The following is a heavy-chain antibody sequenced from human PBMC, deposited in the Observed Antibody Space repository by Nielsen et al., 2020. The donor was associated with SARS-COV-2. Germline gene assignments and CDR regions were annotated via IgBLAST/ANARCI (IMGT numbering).Heavy chain of an antibody. D-gene: IGHD2-2*01. CDR2: IWYDGSNK. V-gene: IGHV3-33*01. J-gene: IGHJ4*02. Sequence: SLKISCAASGFTFSSYGMHWVRQAPGQGLEWVAVIWYDGSNKYYADSVKGRFTISRDNSKNTLYLQMNSLRAEDTAVYYCARLYCSSTSCPGEVDYWGQGTLVTVSS. CDR1: GFTFSSYG. CDR3: ARLYCSSTSCPGEVDY.